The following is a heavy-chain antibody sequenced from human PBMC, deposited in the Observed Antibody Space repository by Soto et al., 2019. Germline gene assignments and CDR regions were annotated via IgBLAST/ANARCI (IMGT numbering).Heavy chain of an antibody. CDR2: VYYTGGT. V-gene: IGHV4-59*08. Sequence: QVQVQQSGPRLVKPSETLSLTCTVSSGPTRSHNWGWIRQSPGRGLEWIGYVYYTGGTSYNPSLNSRVTISADTSTNHSSLTLSSAAAADTAIYYCVRQGIDYLHGLVDVWGQGTAVSVSS. D-gene: IGHD1-26*01. CDR3: VRQGIDYLHGLVDV. CDR1: SGPTRSHN. J-gene: IGHJ6*02.